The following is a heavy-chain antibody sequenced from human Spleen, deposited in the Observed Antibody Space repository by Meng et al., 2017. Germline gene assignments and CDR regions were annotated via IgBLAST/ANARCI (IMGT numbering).Heavy chain of an antibody. Sequence: SETLSLTCAVYGGSFSGYYWSWIRQPPGKGLEWIGEINHSGSTNYNPSLKSRVTISVDTSKNQFSLKLSSVTAADTAVYYCARERRLGDCSGGSCSLIDYWGQGTLVTVSS. D-gene: IGHD2-15*01. CDR3: ARERRLGDCSGGSCSLIDY. CDR1: GGSFSGYY. CDR2: INHSGST. V-gene: IGHV4-34*01. J-gene: IGHJ4*02.